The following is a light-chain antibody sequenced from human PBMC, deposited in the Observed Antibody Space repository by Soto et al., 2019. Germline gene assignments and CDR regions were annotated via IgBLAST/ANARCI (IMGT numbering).Light chain of an antibody. J-gene: IGKJ1*01. CDR1: QSVKTN. V-gene: IGKV3-15*01. CDR3: QQYNNWHTWT. Sequence: EIVMTQSPSTLSVSPGSSSTLSCRASQSVKTNLAWYQQKPGQAPRLLIYGASTRATGISARFSGSGSGTEFTLTISSLKSEDFAVYYCQQYNNWHTWTFGQGTKVDIK. CDR2: GAS.